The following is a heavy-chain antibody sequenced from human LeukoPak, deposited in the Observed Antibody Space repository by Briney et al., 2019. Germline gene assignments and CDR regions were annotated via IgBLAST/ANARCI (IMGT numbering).Heavy chain of an antibody. V-gene: IGHV3-21*01. CDR2: ISGRSSHV. CDR1: GFSFSDYD. CDR3: GRAFPPLRTSSAGDL. J-gene: IGHJ1*01. Sequence: GGSLRLSCSASGFSFSDYDMNWVRQAPGKGLEWVSAISGRSSHVYYGESVKGRFTISRDNAKNSLYLQLDSLGVEDTAVYYCGRAFPPLRTSSAGDLWGQGCLVTVSS. D-gene: IGHD3-16*01.